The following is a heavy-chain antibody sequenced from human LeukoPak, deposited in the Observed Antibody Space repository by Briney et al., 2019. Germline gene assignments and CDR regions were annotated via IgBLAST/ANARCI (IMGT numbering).Heavy chain of an antibody. J-gene: IGHJ4*02. CDR2: IIPIFGTA. V-gene: IGHV1-69*13. CDR3: ASGEFLEWQYYFDY. Sequence: SVKVSCKASGGTFSSYAISWVRQAPGQGPEWMGGIIPIFGTANYAQKFQGRVTITADESTSTAYMELSSLRSEDTAVYYCASGEFLEWQYYFDYWGQGTLVTVSS. CDR1: GGTFSSYA. D-gene: IGHD3-3*01.